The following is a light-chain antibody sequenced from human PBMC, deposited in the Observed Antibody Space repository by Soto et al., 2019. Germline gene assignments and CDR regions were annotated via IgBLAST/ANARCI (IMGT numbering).Light chain of an antibody. J-gene: IGKJ1*01. CDR1: QGIRNA. Sequence: IQMTQSPSSLSASVGDRVTIACRASQGIRNALAWYQQRPGKAPTLLIYASSNLQAGVPPRFRGSGSGADFTLTISSPQPEDSATYYCLQDYTSHRTFGQGTKVEI. V-gene: IGKV1-6*01. CDR2: ASS. CDR3: LQDYTSHRT.